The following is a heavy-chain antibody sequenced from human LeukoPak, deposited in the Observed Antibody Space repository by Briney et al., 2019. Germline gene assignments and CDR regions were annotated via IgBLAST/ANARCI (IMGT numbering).Heavy chain of an antibody. CDR3: ASYYGDYAVFDY. V-gene: IGHV4-31*03. Sequence: SETLSLTCTVSGGSVSSGGFYWSWIRQHPGKGLEWIGYIHYSGDTYYNPSLRSRVTISVDTSKNQFSLKVNFVTAADTAVYYCASYYGDYAVFDYWGQGALVTVSS. CDR2: IHYSGDT. J-gene: IGHJ4*02. D-gene: IGHD4-17*01. CDR1: GGSVSSGGFY.